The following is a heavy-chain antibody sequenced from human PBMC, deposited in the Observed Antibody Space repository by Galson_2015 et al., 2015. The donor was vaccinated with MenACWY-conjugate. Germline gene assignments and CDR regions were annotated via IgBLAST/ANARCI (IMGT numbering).Heavy chain of an antibody. Sequence: SLRLSCAASGFTFSFYWMTWVRHAPGKGLEWVASIKKDASEIHYVDSVKGRFTISRDNAKNSVFLQMNSLRAEDTAVYYCARENSYNYAYAIDNWGQGTLVTVSS. V-gene: IGHV3-7*03. D-gene: IGHD5-18*01. J-gene: IGHJ4*02. CDR3: ARENSYNYAYAIDN. CDR2: IKKDASEI. CDR1: GFTFSFYW.